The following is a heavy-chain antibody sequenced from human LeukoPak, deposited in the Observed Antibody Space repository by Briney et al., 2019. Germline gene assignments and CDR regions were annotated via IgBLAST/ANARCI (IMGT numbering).Heavy chain of an antibody. CDR2: IYPGDSDT. CDR1: GCSFTSYW. V-gene: IGHV5-51*01. D-gene: IGHD2-2*01. J-gene: IGHJ4*02. Sequence: GESLKISCKGSGCSFTSYWIGWVRQMPGKGLEWMGIIYPGDSDTRYSPSFQGQVTISADKSISTAYLQWSSLKASDTAMYYCARPGYCSSTSCFDLFFDYWGQGTLVTVSS. CDR3: ARPGYCSSTSCFDLFFDY.